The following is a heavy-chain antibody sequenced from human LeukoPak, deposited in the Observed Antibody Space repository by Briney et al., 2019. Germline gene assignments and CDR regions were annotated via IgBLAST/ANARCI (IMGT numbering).Heavy chain of an antibody. CDR2: VSGSGDTT. J-gene: IGHJ4*02. CDR1: GFPFSSYA. V-gene: IGHV3-23*01. D-gene: IGHD3-16*01. CDR3: AKSDYYDESGHPSSFEY. Sequence: PGESLRLSCAASGFPFSSYAMSWVRQPPGKGLEWVSGVSGSGDTTYYADSVKDRFTISRDDSKNTLYLQMDSLRAEDAAVYYCAKSDYYDESGHPSSFEYWGQGTLVTVSS.